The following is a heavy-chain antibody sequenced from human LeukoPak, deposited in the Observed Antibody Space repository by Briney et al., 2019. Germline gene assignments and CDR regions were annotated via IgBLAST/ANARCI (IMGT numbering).Heavy chain of an antibody. J-gene: IGHJ4*02. CDR1: GFTFSSHA. CDR3: ASAAGYSSSWYVDY. Sequence: GGSLRLSCAASGFTFSSHAMSWVRQAPGKGLEWVSAISGSGGSTYYADSVKGRFTISRDNSKNTLYLQMNSLRAEDTAVYYCASAAGYSSSWYVDYWGQGTLVTVSS. V-gene: IGHV3-23*01. D-gene: IGHD6-13*01. CDR2: ISGSGGST.